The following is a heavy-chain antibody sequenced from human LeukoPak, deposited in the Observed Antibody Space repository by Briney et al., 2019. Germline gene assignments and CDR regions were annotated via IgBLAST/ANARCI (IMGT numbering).Heavy chain of an antibody. CDR1: GFTVSSNY. D-gene: IGHD5-24*01. CDR3: ARRVLDGYKIYFDY. CDR2: IYSGGST. Sequence: GGSLRLSCAASGFTVSSNYMSWVRQAPGKGLEWVSVIYSGGSTYYADSVKGRFTISRHNSKNTLYLQINSLRAEDTAVYYCARRVLDGYKIYFDYWGQGTLVTVSS. J-gene: IGHJ4*02. V-gene: IGHV3-53*04.